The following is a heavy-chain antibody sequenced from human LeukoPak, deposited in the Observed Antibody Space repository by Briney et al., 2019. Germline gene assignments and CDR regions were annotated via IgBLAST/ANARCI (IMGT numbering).Heavy chain of an antibody. Sequence: GGSLRLSCAASGFTFSDYYMSWIRQAPGKGLEWVSDISGSGASTYYAASVRGRFTISRDTPRSTLYLQMNSLRAEDAAVYYCAKAPVTSCRGAFCYPFDYWGQGTLVTVSS. D-gene: IGHD2-15*01. CDR3: AKAPVTSCRGAFCYPFDY. J-gene: IGHJ4*02. CDR2: ISGSGAST. V-gene: IGHV3-23*01. CDR1: GFTFSDYY.